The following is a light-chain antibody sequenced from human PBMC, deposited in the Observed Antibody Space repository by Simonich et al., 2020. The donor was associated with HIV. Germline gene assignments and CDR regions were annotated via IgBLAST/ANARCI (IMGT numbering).Light chain of an antibody. CDR3: QQYNKWPYT. CDR2: GAS. J-gene: IGKJ2*01. V-gene: IGKV3-15*01. Sequence: EIVMTQSPATLSVSPGERATLSCRASQSIGSNLAWYQQKPGQAPRLLIYGASTRATGIPARFSGSGSGTEFTLSISSMQSEDFAVYYCQQYNKWPYTFGQGTKLEIK. CDR1: QSIGSN.